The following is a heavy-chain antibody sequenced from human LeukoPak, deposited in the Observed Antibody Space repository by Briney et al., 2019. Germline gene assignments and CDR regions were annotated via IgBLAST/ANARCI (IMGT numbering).Heavy chain of an antibody. Sequence: LRLSCAASGFTFGTYSMNWIRQHPGKGLEWIGYIYYSGSTYYSPSLKSRLTMSVDTSKNQFSLKLSSVTAADTAVYYCARDLGGGSFDFWGQGTLVTVSS. J-gene: IGHJ4*02. CDR3: ARDLGGGSFDF. D-gene: IGHD2-15*01. CDR1: GFTFGTYS. CDR2: IYYSGST. V-gene: IGHV4-31*02.